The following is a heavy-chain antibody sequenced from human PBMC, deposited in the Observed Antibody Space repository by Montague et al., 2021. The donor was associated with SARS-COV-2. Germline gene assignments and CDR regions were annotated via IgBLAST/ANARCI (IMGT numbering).Heavy chain of an antibody. D-gene: IGHD3-9*01. V-gene: IGHV4-59*08. CDR2: VLYNKGT. J-gene: IGHJ4*02. CDR1: GVSVTDYY. Sequence: SETLSLTCTVSGVSVTDYYWSWIRQPPGKGLEWVGDVLYNKGTNFNPSLKSRVAISVDTSKNQFSLRLTSVTAADTAFYYCVRHPHYDDLNGPPDFWDQGTLVTVS. CDR3: VRHPHYDDLNGPPDF.